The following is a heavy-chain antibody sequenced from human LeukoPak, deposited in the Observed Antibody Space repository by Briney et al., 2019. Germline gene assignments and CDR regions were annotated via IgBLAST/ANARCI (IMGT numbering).Heavy chain of an antibody. J-gene: IGHJ6*03. CDR3: ARVPRSYYYYYYMDI. Sequence: SETLSLTCTVSGGSISGYHWSWIRQPPGKGLEWLGYIYYSGSSNYNPSLKSRVTISADTSKNQFSLKLSSVTAADTAVYYCARVPRSYYYYYYMDIWGKGTTVTVSS. CDR2: IYYSGSS. V-gene: IGHV4-59*01. CDR1: GGSISGYH.